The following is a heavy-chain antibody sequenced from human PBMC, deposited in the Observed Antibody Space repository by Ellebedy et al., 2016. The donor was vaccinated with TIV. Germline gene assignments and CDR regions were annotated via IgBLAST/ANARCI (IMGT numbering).Heavy chain of an antibody. CDR3: ARGSGYYDILTGYDGGMDV. Sequence: GESLKISCAASGFTFSSYAMHWVRQAPGKGLEWVAVISYDGSNKYYADSVKGRFTISRDNSKNTLYLQMNSLRAEDTAVYYCARGSGYYDILTGYDGGMDVWGQGTTVTVSS. D-gene: IGHD3-9*01. CDR2: ISYDGSNK. V-gene: IGHV3-30-3*01. CDR1: GFTFSSYA. J-gene: IGHJ6*02.